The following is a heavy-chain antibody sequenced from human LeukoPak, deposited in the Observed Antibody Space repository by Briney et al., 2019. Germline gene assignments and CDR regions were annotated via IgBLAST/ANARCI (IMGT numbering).Heavy chain of an antibody. D-gene: IGHD4-23*01. CDR3: ARGPNYGGNSKDFDY. CDR1: GGSFSGYY. J-gene: IGHJ4*02. CDR2: INHSGST. Sequence: SETLSLTCAVYGGSFSGYYWSWIRQPPGKGLEWIGEINHSGSTNYNPSLKSRVTISVDTSKNQFSLKLSSVTAADTAVYYCARGPNYGGNSKDFDYWGQGTLVTVFS. V-gene: IGHV4-34*01.